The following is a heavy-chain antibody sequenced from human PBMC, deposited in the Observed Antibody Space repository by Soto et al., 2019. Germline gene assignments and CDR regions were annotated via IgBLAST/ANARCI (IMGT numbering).Heavy chain of an antibody. CDR2: IYYSGST. D-gene: IGHD4-4*01. J-gene: IGHJ6*03. V-gene: IGHV4-31*03. CDR3: ARAPYSKPPNHPNSQYYYYYYYMDV. Sequence: QVQLQESGPGLVKPSQTLSLTCTVSGGSISSGGYYWSWIRQHPGKGLEWIGYIYYSGSTYYNPSLKSRVTISVDTSKNQFSLKLSSVTAADTAVYYCARAPYSKPPNHPNSQYYYYYYYMDVWGKGTTVTVSS. CDR1: GGSISSGGYY.